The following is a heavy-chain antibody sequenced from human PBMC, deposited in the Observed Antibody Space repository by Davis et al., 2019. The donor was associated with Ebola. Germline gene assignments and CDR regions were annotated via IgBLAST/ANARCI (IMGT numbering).Heavy chain of an antibody. CDR2: ISYDGSNK. CDR3: ATRRTAVTTGAFDI. CDR1: GFTFSSYG. Sequence: PGGSLRLSCAASGFTFSSYGMHWVRQAPGKGLEWVAVISYDGSNKYYADSVKGRFTISRDNSKNTLYLQMNSLRAEDTAVYYCATRRTAVTTGAFDIWGQGTMVTVSS. V-gene: IGHV3-30*03. J-gene: IGHJ3*02. D-gene: IGHD4-17*01.